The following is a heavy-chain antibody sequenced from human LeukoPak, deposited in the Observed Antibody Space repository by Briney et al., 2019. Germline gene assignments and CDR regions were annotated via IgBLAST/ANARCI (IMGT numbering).Heavy chain of an antibody. Sequence: ASVKVSCKASGYTFTSYYMHWVRQAPGQGLEWMGIINPSGGSTSYAQKFQGRVTMTRDTSTSTVYMELSSLRSDDTAVYYCARDHEYYYGSGSYYPGGCDYWGQGTLVTVSS. J-gene: IGHJ4*02. V-gene: IGHV1-46*01. CDR1: GYTFTSYY. CDR3: ARDHEYYYGSGSYYPGGCDY. D-gene: IGHD3-10*01. CDR2: INPSGGST.